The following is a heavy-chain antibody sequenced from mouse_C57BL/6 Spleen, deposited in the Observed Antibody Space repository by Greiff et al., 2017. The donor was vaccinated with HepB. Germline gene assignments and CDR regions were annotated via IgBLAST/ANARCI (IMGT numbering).Heavy chain of an antibody. CDR3: ARRRSNYYAMDY. Sequence: QVQLKQPGAELVMPGASVKLSCKASGYTFTSYWMHWVKQRPGQGLEWIGEIDPSDSYTNYNQKFKGKSTLTVDKSSSTAYMQLSSLTSEDSAVYYCARRRSNYYAMDYWGQGTSVTVSS. V-gene: IGHV1-69*01. J-gene: IGHJ4*01. CDR1: GYTFTSYW. CDR2: IDPSDSYT. D-gene: IGHD2-5*01.